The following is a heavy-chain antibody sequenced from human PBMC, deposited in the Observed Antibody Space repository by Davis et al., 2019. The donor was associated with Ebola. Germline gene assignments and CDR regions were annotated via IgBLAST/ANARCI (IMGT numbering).Heavy chain of an antibody. V-gene: IGHV4-4*02. J-gene: IGHJ4*02. CDR1: GGSISSSNW. CDR3: ARGKGFWSGLFYFDY. CDR2: IYHSGTT. D-gene: IGHD3-3*01. Sequence: SETLSLTCAVSGGSISSSNWWSWVRQSPGKGLEWIGEIYHSGTTNYNPSLKSRVTISIDKFKNQFSLKLSSVTAADTAVYYCARGKGFWSGLFYFDYWSQGSPVTVSA.